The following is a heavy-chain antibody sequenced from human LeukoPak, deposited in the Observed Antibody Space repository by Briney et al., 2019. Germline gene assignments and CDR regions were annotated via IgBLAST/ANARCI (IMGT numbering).Heavy chain of an antibody. V-gene: IGHV3-11*01. CDR3: VTDGQIRFVGY. J-gene: IGHJ4*02. CDR2: ISGSGSDI. D-gene: IGHD3-3*01. CDR1: GLTFTDYY. Sequence: PGGSLRLSCAASGLTFTDYYMGWIRQAPGKGLEWISYISGSGSDINYADSVKGRFTVSRDNAKNSLHLQMNSLRAEDTAVYYCVTDGQIRFVGYWGQGTLVTVSS.